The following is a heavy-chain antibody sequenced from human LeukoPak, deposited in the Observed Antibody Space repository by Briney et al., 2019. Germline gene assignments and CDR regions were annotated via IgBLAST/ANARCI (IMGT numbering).Heavy chain of an antibody. D-gene: IGHD2/OR15-2a*01. CDR2: INSDGSWT. V-gene: IGHV3-74*01. Sequence: GGSLRLSCAASGFTFTTYWMHWVRQAPGKGLVWVSHINSDGSWTSYADSVKGRFTISKDNAKNTVYLQMNNLRAEDTAVYYCVSFYEAYWGRGTLVTVPS. CDR3: VSFYEAY. CDR1: GFTFTTYW. J-gene: IGHJ4*02.